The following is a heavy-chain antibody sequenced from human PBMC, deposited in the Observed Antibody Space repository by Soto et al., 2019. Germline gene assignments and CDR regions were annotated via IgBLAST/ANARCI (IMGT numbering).Heavy chain of an antibody. CDR2: IYYSGST. Sequence: SETLSLTCIVSGGSISSGDYYWSWIRRPPGKGLEWIGYIYYSGSTYYNPSLKSRVIISEDMSKNQFSLKLSSVTAADTAVYYCARGRPYGVLDYWGQGTLVTVSS. V-gene: IGHV4-30-4*01. CDR3: ARGRPYGVLDY. D-gene: IGHD4-17*01. J-gene: IGHJ4*02. CDR1: GGSISSGDYY.